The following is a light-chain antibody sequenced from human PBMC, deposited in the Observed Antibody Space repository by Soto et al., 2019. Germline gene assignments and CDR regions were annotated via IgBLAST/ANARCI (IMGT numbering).Light chain of an antibody. J-gene: IGKJ1*01. CDR2: GAS. Sequence: EIGMTQSPATLSVSPGERATLSCRASQSVSSSLAWYQQKPGQAPRLLIYGASPRATGIPARFSGSGSGTEFTLLISSLQSEDFAVYYCQQYNNWWTFGQGTKVEVK. CDR1: QSVSSS. CDR3: QQYNNWWT. V-gene: IGKV3D-15*01.